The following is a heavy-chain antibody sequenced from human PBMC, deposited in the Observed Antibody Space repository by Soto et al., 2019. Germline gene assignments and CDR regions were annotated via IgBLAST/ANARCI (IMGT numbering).Heavy chain of an antibody. Sequence: GGSLRLSCAASGFTFSSYSMNWVRQAPGKGLEWVSSISSSSSYIYYADSVKGRFTISRDNAKNSLYLQMNSLRAEDTAVYYCARDTRYGDYAYNYGMDVWGQGTTVTVSS. CDR3: ARDTRYGDYAYNYGMDV. CDR2: ISSSSSYI. V-gene: IGHV3-21*01. J-gene: IGHJ6*02. D-gene: IGHD4-17*01. CDR1: GFTFSSYS.